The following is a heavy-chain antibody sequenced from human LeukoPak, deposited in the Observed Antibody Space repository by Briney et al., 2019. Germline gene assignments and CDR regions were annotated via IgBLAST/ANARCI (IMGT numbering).Heavy chain of an antibody. CDR3: ARHLIVGATTSYFDY. Sequence: GESLKISCKGSGYSFTGYWIGWVRQMPGKGLEWMGIIYPGDSDTRYSPSFQGQVTISADKSISTAYLQWSSLKASDTAMYYCARHLIVGATTSYFDYWGQGTLVTVSS. V-gene: IGHV5-51*01. CDR2: IYPGDSDT. CDR1: GYSFTGYW. J-gene: IGHJ4*02. D-gene: IGHD1-26*01.